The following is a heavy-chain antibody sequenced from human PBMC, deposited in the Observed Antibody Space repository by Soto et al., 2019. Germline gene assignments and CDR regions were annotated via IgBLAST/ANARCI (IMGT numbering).Heavy chain of an antibody. CDR2: IIPILTTP. J-gene: IGHJ6*01. D-gene: IGHD2-8*02. CDR1: GGPFSIYG. CDR3: ATSVGIAPTGEDGMDV. V-gene: IGHV1-69*13. Sequence: SVKVCFKASGGPFSIYGFSLVRQAPGQGPEWIGGIIPILTTPNYAQKFQGRVTIVADESTTTVYMELSSLKFEDTAVYYCATSVGIAPTGEDGMDVWGQGTSVTVSS.